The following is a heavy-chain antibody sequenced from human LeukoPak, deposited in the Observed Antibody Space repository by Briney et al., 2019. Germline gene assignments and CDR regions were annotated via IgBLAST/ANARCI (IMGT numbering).Heavy chain of an antibody. CDR2: ISPNSGAT. Sequence: ASVKVSCKASGYTFTGYYMHWVRQAPGQGLEWMGWISPNSGATNYARKFHGRVTMTRDTSITTAYMELSGLRSDDTAVYYCARDSDHYDSSGYYLTFWGQGTLVTVSS. CDR1: GYTFTGYY. D-gene: IGHD3-22*01. J-gene: IGHJ4*02. V-gene: IGHV1-2*02. CDR3: ARDSDHYDSSGYYLTF.